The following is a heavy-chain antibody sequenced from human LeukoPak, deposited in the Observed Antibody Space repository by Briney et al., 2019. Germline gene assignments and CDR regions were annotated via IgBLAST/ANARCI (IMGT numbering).Heavy chain of an antibody. V-gene: IGHV3-64*01. J-gene: IGHJ4*02. CDR1: GFTFSSYA. CDR3: ARPTGTTSY. D-gene: IGHD1-7*01. CDR2: ISSNGGST. Sequence: GGSLRLSCAASGFTFSSYAMHWVRQAPGKGLEYVSAISSNGGSTYYANSVKGRFTISRDNSKNTLYLQMGSLRAEDMAVYYCARPTGTTSYWGQGTLVTVSS.